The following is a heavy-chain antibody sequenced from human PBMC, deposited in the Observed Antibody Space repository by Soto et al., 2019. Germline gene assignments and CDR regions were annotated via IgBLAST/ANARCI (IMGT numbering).Heavy chain of an antibody. D-gene: IGHD6-13*01. V-gene: IGHV3-9*01. Sequence: EVPLVESGGGLVQPGRSLRLSCAASGFTFDDYAMHWVRQAPGKGLEWVSGISWNSGSIGYADSVKGRFTISRDNAKNSLYLQMNSLRAEDTALYYCAKGNSSSWYDSYFDYWGQGTLVTVSS. J-gene: IGHJ4*02. CDR3: AKGNSSSWYDSYFDY. CDR1: GFTFDDYA. CDR2: ISWNSGSI.